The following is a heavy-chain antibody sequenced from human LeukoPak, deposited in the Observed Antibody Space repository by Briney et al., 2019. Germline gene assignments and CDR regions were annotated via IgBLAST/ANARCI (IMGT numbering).Heavy chain of an antibody. Sequence: GGSLRLSFAATGFTPSELIFVNYVMTWFRQAPGKGLEWVSGVGGSGATKYYADSVKGRFTISRDNYKNTVYLHMNSLRAEDTAIYYCANRFCSSQGCYLEYWGQGALVAVSS. J-gene: IGHJ4*02. CDR1: GFTPSELIFVNYV. CDR2: VGGSGATK. D-gene: IGHD2-2*01. V-gene: IGHV3-23*01. CDR3: ANRFCSSQGCYLEY.